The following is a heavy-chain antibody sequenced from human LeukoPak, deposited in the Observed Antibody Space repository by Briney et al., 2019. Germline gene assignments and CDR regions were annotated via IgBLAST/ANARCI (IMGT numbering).Heavy chain of an antibody. CDR1: GGSFSGYY. Sequence: SETLSLTCAVYGGSFSGYYWSWIRQPPGKGLEWIGEINHSGSTNYNPSLKSRVTISVDTSKYQFSLKLSSVTAADTAVYYCARGSQSLGYCSGGSCRAKIFDYWGQGTLVTVSS. CDR3: ARGSQSLGYCSGGSCRAKIFDY. D-gene: IGHD2-15*01. V-gene: IGHV4-34*01. J-gene: IGHJ4*02. CDR2: INHSGST.